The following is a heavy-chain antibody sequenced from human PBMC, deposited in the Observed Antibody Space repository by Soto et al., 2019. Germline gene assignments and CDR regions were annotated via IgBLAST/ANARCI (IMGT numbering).Heavy chain of an antibody. J-gene: IGHJ4*02. D-gene: IGHD3-9*01. Sequence: ASETLSLTCTVSGGSISSYYWSWIRQPPGKGLEWVSTIRGRGATTYYADSVKGRFTISRDDSKNTLYLQMNSLRVDDTAVYFCAKDVNYDVLAGYYYYWGQGTRVTVSS. V-gene: IGHV3-23*01. CDR2: IRGRGATT. CDR1: GGSISSYY. CDR3: AKDVNYDVLAGYYYY.